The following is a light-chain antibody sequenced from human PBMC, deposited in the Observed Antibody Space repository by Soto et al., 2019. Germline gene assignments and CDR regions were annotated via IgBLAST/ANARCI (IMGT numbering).Light chain of an antibody. CDR3: QQYNNWRT. CDR2: GAS. J-gene: IGKJ1*01. CDR1: QSVSSTY. Sequence: ETVLTQSPGTLSLSPGERAILSCRASQSVSSTYLAWYQQKPGQAPRLLIYGASTRATGIPARFSGSGSGTEFTLTISSLQSEDFAVYYCQQYNNWRTFGQGTKVDIK. V-gene: IGKV3-15*01.